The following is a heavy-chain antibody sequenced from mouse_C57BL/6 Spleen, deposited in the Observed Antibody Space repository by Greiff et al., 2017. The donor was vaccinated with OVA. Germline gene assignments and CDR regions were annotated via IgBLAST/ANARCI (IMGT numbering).Heavy chain of an antibody. CDR2: IYPGDGDT. V-gene: IGHV1-80*01. J-gene: IGHJ2*01. CDR3: ARREQLTHYFDY. CDR1: GYAFSSYW. Sequence: VQLQQSGAELVKPGASVKISCKASGYAFSSYWMNWVKQRPGKGLEWIGQIYPGDGDTNYNGKFKGKATLTADESSSTAYMQLSSLTSEDSAVYFCARREQLTHYFDYWGQGTTLTVSS. D-gene: IGHD6-1*01.